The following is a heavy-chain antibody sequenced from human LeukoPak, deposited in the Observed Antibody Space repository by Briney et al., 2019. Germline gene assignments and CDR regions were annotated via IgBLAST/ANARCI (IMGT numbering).Heavy chain of an antibody. D-gene: IGHD1-26*01. CDR2: IKQDGSEK. CDR1: GFTFSSYW. J-gene: IGHJ6*03. CDR3: AKHPGDFTGIVNYYYMDV. V-gene: IGHV3-7*01. Sequence: GGSLRLSCAASGFTFSSYWMSWVRQAPGKGLEWVAHIKQDGSEKYYVDSVKGRFTISRDNAKNSLYLQMNSLRAEDTAVYYCAKHPGDFTGIVNYYYMDVWGKGTTVTVSS.